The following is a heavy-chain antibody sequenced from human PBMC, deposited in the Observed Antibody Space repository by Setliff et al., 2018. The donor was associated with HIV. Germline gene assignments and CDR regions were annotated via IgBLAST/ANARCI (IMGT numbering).Heavy chain of an antibody. J-gene: IGHJ5*02. D-gene: IGHD3-16*01. Sequence: LRLSCAASGFTVSDTHMTWVRQAPGKGLEWVSFIYSDGRTYYGESVKGRFTISRDDSKNTLYLQMHSLRVEDTAAYYCAKGVKWLDPWGQGIQVTVSS. CDR2: IYSDGRT. V-gene: IGHV3-53*01. CDR3: AKGVKWLDP. CDR1: GFTVSDTH.